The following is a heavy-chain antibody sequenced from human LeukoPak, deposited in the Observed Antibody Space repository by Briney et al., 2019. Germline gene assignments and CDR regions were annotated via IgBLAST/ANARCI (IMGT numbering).Heavy chain of an antibody. V-gene: IGHV4-59*08. D-gene: IGHD5-12*01. CDR1: GGSISSYY. J-gene: IGHJ4*02. CDR3: ARHGSGYDADFDY. Sequence: SETLSLTCTASGGSISSYYWSWIRQPPGKGLEWIGYIYYSGSTNYNPSLKSRVTISVDTSKNQFSLKLSSVTAADTAVYYCARHGSGYDADFDYWGQGTLVTVSS. CDR2: IYYSGST.